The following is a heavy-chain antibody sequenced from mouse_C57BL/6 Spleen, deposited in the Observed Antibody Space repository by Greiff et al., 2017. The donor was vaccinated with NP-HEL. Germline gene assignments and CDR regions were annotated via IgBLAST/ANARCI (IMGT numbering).Heavy chain of an antibody. CDR1: GYTFTSYW. V-gene: IGHV1-69*01. CDR3: AIFLLGWFAY. CDR2: IDPSDSYT. J-gene: IGHJ3*01. Sequence: QVQLQQPGAELVMPGASVKLSCKASGYTFTSYWMHWVKQRPGQGLEWIGEIDPSDSYTNYNQKFKGKSTLTVDKASSTAYMQLSSLSSEDSAVYYCAIFLLGWFAYWGQGTLVTVSA.